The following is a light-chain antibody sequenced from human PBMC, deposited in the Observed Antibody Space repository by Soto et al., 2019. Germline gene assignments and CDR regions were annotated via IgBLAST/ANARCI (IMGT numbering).Light chain of an antibody. CDR3: QQSYVTPFT. J-gene: IGKJ3*01. V-gene: IGKV1-39*01. CDR2: ASF. Sequence: DIHMPQSPSSLSASVADRVTISCRASQNIVGFLNWYQQTPGKAPKLHIYASFSLRSGVPSRFSGSGSGTDYNFTICSLQPEDFGNDYCQQSYVTPFTFGPVTQVYI. CDR1: QNIVGF.